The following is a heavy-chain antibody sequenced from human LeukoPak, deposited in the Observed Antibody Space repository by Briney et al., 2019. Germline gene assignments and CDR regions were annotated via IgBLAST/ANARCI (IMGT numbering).Heavy chain of an antibody. CDR2: IYYTGST. Sequence: PSETLSLTCTVSGGSINSATYYWSWIRQHPGKGLEWIGYIYYTGSTFYNPSLKSRVTMSVDTSKNQFSLRLNSVTAAGTAVYYCARRLNAFDIWGQGTLVTVSS. V-gene: IGHV4-31*03. CDR3: ARRLNAFDI. CDR1: GGSINSATYY. J-gene: IGHJ3*02. D-gene: IGHD6-25*01.